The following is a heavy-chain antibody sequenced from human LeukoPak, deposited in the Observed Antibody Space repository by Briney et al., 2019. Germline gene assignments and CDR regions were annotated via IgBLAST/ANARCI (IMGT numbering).Heavy chain of an antibody. CDR3: ARGGIAARINWFDP. CDR2: INPKSGGA. Sequence: GASVKVSCKASGYTFTGYYIHWVRQAPGQGLEWMVWINPKSGGANYAQKFQGRVTMTRDTSTSTVYMELSSLRSEDTAVYYCARGGIAARINWFDPWGQGTLVTVSS. J-gene: IGHJ5*02. CDR1: GYTFTGYY. V-gene: IGHV1-2*02. D-gene: IGHD6-6*01.